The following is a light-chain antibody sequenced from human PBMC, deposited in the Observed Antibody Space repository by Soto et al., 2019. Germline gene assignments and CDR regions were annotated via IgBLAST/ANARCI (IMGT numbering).Light chain of an antibody. Sequence: DIQMTQSPSSLSASVGDRVTITCRASQSISSYLNWYQQKPGKAPKLLIYAASSLQSGVPSRFSGSGSGTDFTLTISSLQPEDFAVYYCQQYNNWPPTPFGQGTKVDIK. V-gene: IGKV1-39*01. CDR1: QSISSY. J-gene: IGKJ1*01. CDR3: QQYNNWPPTP. CDR2: AAS.